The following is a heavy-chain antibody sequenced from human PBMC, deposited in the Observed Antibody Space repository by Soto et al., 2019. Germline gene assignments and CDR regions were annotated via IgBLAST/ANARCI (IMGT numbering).Heavy chain of an antibody. CDR3: ASKIASAALGWFDP. J-gene: IGHJ5*02. D-gene: IGHD6-13*01. CDR1: GGSISSSTYY. CDR2: IYYSGTT. V-gene: IGHV4-39*01. Sequence: ASETLSLTCSVSGGSISSSTYYWAWIRQPPGKGLEWIGSIYYSGTTYYNPSLKSRVTLSVDTSKNQFSLRLSSVTAAETSVYYCASKIASAALGWFDPWGQGTLVTVSS.